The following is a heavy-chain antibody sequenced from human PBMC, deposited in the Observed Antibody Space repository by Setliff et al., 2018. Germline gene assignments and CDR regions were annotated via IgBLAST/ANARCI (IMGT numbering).Heavy chain of an antibody. CDR2: IDYTGNT. Sequence: SETLSLTCTASGGSISTDHYYWGWIRQPPGKGLEWIGSIDYTGNTWHNPSLKSRVTISVDTSKNQFSLNLSSVTAADTAVYYCAGYQGSGSNYKVVNWFDPWGQGTLVTVS. CDR1: GGSISTDHYY. J-gene: IGHJ5*02. V-gene: IGHV4-39*01. D-gene: IGHD3-10*01. CDR3: AGYQGSGSNYKVVNWFDP.